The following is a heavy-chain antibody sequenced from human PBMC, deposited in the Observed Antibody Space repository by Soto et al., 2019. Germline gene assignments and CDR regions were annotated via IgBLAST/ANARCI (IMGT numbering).Heavy chain of an antibody. D-gene: IGHD5-12*01. CDR3: ARDVDHYYMDV. V-gene: IGHV3-66*01. J-gene: IGHJ6*03. CDR1: GFTVSSNY. Sequence: EVQLVESGGGLVQPGGSLILSCAASGFTVSSNYMSWVRQAPVKGLEWVSVIYSGGSTYYADSVKGRFTISRDNSKKTLYLQMNSLRAEDTAVYYCARDVDHYYMDVWGKGTTVTVSS. CDR2: IYSGGST.